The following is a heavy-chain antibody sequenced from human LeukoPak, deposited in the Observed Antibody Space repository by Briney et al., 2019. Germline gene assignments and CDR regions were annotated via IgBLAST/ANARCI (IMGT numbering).Heavy chain of an antibody. CDR3: ATIREGRYSSGWSYFDY. CDR1: GYTLTELS. J-gene: IGHJ4*02. D-gene: IGHD6-19*01. CDR2: FDPEDGET. Sequence: ASVKVSCKVSGYTLTELSMHWVRQAPGKGLEWMGGFDPEDGETIYAQKFQGRVTMTEDTSTDTAYMELSSLRSEDTAVYYCATIREGRYSSGWSYFDYWGQGTLVTVSS. V-gene: IGHV1-24*01.